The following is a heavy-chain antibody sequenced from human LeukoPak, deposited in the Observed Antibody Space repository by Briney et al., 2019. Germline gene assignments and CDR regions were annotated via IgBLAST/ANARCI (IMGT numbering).Heavy chain of an antibody. V-gene: IGHV1-2*02. CDR3: ARMALDGGDSIGFDS. CDR1: GYTFTDYF. CDR2: INPNIGDA. D-gene: IGHD2-21*02. Sequence: ASVKVSCKASGYTFTDYFIHWVRQAPGQGLEWMGWINPNIGDASYAQKFQDRVTMTRDRSINTAYIELSRLTSDDTVVYYCARMALDGGDSIGFDSWGQGTLVTVSS. J-gene: IGHJ5*01.